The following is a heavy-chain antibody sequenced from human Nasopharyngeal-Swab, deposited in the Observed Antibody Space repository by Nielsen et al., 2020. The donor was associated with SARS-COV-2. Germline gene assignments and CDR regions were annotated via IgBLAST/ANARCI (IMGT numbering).Heavy chain of an antibody. D-gene: IGHD3-22*01. CDR3: ARTAIEGGYYRGDAFDI. J-gene: IGHJ3*02. V-gene: IGHV5-51*01. CDR2: LYPGDSDT. CDR1: GYRFISYW. Sequence: GESLKISCKGSGYRFISYWIGWVRQMPGKGLEWMGILYPGDSDTRYSSSFQGQVTISADKSINTAYLQWSSLKASDTAMYYCARTAIEGGYYRGDAFDIWGQGTMVTVSS.